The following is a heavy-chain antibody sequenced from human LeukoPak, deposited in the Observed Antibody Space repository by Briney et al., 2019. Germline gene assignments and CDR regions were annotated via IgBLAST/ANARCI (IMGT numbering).Heavy chain of an antibody. CDR3: VARDYYDSSGSNAFDI. V-gene: IGHV4-61*01. CDR1: GGSVSSGSYY. D-gene: IGHD3-22*01. CDR2: IYYSGST. J-gene: IGHJ3*02. Sequence: SETLSLTCTVSGGSVSSGSYYWSWIRQPPGKGLEWIGYIYYSGSTNYNPSLKGRVTISVDTSKNQFSLKLSSVTAADTAVYYCVARDYYDSSGSNAFDIWGQGTMVTVSS.